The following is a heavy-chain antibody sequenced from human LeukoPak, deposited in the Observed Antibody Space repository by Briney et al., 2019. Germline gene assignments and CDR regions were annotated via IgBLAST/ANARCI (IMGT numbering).Heavy chain of an antibody. D-gene: IGHD3-10*01. J-gene: IGHJ4*02. CDR3: AKEPDLWFGEYYFDY. V-gene: IGHV3-21*01. Sequence: PGGSLRLSCAASGFTFSSYSMNWVRQAPGKGLEWVSSISSSSSYIYYADSVKGRFTISRDNAKNSLYLQMNSLRAEDTAVYYCAKEPDLWFGEYYFDYWGQGTLVTVSS. CDR2: ISSSSSYI. CDR1: GFTFSSYS.